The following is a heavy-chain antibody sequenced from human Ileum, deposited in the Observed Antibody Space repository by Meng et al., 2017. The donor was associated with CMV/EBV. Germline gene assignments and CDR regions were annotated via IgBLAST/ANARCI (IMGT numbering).Heavy chain of an antibody. D-gene: IGHD2-8*02. CDR1: GFTFSSYG. Sequence: GESLKISCAASGFTFSSYGMNWVRQAPGKGLEWVSSISSTTTTISYADSVRGRFTISRDNAQNSLYLQRNSLRAEDTAVYYCARPLTGNPYSFDYWGQGTLVTVSS. CDR2: ISSTTTTI. J-gene: IGHJ4*02. CDR3: ARPLTGNPYSFDY. V-gene: IGHV3-48*04.